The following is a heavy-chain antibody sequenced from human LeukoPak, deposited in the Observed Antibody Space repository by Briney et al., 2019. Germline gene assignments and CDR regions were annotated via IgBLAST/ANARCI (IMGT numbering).Heavy chain of an antibody. D-gene: IGHD2/OR15-2a*01. V-gene: IGHV3-48*03. Sequence: GGSLRLSCEASGFIFSSYEMNWVRQAPGKGLEWVSYISSSGSTKYYADSVKGRFTTSRDNAKNSQYLQMNSLRAEDTAVYYCAQISIWGQGTLVTVSS. CDR3: AQISI. J-gene: IGHJ4*02. CDR1: GFIFSSYE. CDR2: ISSSGSTK.